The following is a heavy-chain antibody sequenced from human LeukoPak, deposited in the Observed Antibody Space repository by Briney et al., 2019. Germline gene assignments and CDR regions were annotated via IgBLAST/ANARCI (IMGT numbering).Heavy chain of an antibody. CDR1: GFTFSTYA. D-gene: IGHD2-15*01. Sequence: GGSLRLSCAASGFTFSTYAMSWVRQIPGKGLEWVSAISGGDDGTYYADSVKGRFTISRDNSRNTLYLQMNTLRAEDTAVYFCAKSPVSSCRGSFCYPFDYWGQGNLVTVSS. V-gene: IGHV3-23*01. CDR2: ISGGDDGT. CDR3: AKSPVSSCRGSFCYPFDY. J-gene: IGHJ4*02.